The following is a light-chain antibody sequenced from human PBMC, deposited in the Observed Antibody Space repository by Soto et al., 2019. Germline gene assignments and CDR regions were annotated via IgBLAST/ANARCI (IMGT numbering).Light chain of an antibody. CDR3: SSYTAGRTFV. Sequence: QSALTQPPSVSGSPGQSVTISCTGTSTDFVSYNRVSWYQQPPGTAPKLIIYEASNRPSGVPDRFSGSKSGTTASLTISGLQADDEAEYFCSSYTAGRTFVFGGGTKLTVL. CDR1: STDFVSYNR. V-gene: IGLV2-18*02. CDR2: EAS. J-gene: IGLJ2*01.